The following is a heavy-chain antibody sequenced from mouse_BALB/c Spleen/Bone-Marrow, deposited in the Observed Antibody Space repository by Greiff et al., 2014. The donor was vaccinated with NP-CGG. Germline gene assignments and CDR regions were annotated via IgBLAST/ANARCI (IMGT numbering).Heavy chain of an antibody. V-gene: IGHV2-5*01. CDR1: GFSLTSYG. J-gene: IGHJ4*01. CDR2: IWRGGST. Sequence: QVQLKESGPGLVQPSQSLSITCTVSGFSLTSYGIHWVRQSPGKGLEWLGVIWRGGSTDYNAAFMSRLSITKDNSKSQVFFKMNSLQADDTAIYYCAKRGLIYYGNYYAMDYWGQGTSVTVSS. D-gene: IGHD2-1*01. CDR3: AKRGLIYYGNYYAMDY.